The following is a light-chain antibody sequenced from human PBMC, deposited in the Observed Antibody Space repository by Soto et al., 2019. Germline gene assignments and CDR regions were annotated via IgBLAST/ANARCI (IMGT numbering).Light chain of an antibody. Sequence: DIQMTQSPSTLSASAGDIVTITCRASQSISSWLAWYQQKPGKAPKLLIYDASSLDSGVPSRFSGSGSGTEFTLTISSLQPDDFATYYCQQYNSYSLFGGGTKVDIK. CDR3: QQYNSYSL. J-gene: IGKJ4*01. CDR1: QSISSW. V-gene: IGKV1-5*01. CDR2: DAS.